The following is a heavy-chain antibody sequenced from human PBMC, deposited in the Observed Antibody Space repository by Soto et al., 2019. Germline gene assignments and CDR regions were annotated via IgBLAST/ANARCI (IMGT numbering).Heavy chain of an antibody. CDR1: GDTHTIYF. Sequence: QVQLVQSGAEVKQPGASVRVSCKASGDTHTIYFIHWLRQAPGQGLEWMGWINSVSGGANYAPRWQGRVAMTRDRSSATAFMELSRLRSDDTAVYYCARGGSYYAHWGQGTLVTVSS. J-gene: IGHJ4*02. V-gene: IGHV1-2*02. CDR2: INSVSGGA. CDR3: ARGGSYYAH. D-gene: IGHD1-26*01.